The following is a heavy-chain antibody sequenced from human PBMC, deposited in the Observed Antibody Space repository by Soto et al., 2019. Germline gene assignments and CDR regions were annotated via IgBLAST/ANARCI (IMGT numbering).Heavy chain of an antibody. CDR3: ARDSVWFGELGYFDY. D-gene: IGHD3-10*01. CDR1: GFTFSSYA. V-gene: IGHV3-30-3*01. CDR2: ISYDGSNK. J-gene: IGHJ4*02. Sequence: QVQLVESGGGVVQPGRSLRLSCAASGFTFSSYAMHWVRQAPGKGLEWVAVISYDGSNKYYADSVKGRFTISRDNSKNTLYLQRNSLRAEDTAVYYGARDSVWFGELGYFDYWGQGTLVTVSS.